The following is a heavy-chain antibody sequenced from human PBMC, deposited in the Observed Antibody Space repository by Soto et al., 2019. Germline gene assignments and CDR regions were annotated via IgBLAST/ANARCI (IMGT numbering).Heavy chain of an antibody. CDR1: GFTFSNYA. CDR2: IGKGGGDT. Sequence: EAQVLESGGGLVQPEGSLRLSCAASGFTFSNYAMTWVRQAPGKGLEWVSSIGKGGGDTFYADSVKGRFIVSRDNSKNTLYLQMSSLRAEDTAVYYCGKGRIGVGDPWGQGTLVTVSS. J-gene: IGHJ5*02. CDR3: GKGRIGVGDP. D-gene: IGHD3-10*01. V-gene: IGHV3-23*01.